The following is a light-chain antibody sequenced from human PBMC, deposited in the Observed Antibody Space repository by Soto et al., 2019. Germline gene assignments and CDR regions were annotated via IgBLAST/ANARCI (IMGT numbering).Light chain of an antibody. J-gene: IGKJ2*01. Sequence: DIQMTQSPSTLSASVGDRVNITCRASRRITNWLAWFQQKPGKAPKLLIYKASYLGSGVASRFSGSGSGTEFSLTVSALQPDDVATYYCQQYNSYPYTFGQGTKLEIK. CDR2: KAS. CDR3: QQYNSYPYT. CDR1: RRITNW. V-gene: IGKV1-5*03.